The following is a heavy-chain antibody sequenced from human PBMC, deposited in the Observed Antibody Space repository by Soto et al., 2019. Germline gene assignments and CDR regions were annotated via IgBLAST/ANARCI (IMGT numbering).Heavy chain of an antibody. CDR2: MNEDGGTT. D-gene: IGHD3-10*01. V-gene: IGHV3-74*01. CDR3: ASDLSGRADV. CDR1: GFTFSSYW. Sequence: VGSLRLSCAASGFTFSSYWMHWVRQAPGKGLVWVSRMNEDGGTTDYADSVKGRFTISRDNAKNTLYLQMNSLRVEDTAVYYCASDLSGRADVWGQGTTVTVSS. J-gene: IGHJ6*02.